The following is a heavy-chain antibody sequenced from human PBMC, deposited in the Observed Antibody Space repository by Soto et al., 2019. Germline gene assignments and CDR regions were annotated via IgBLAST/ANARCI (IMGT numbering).Heavy chain of an antibody. CDR1: GYSFSSYW. Sequence: GESLKISCKSSGYSFSSYWIAWVRLMPGKGLEWMGSIYPDDSDTKYSPSFQGQVTISADKSISAAYLQWSSLKASDTAIYYCARNSLSGYYNYYYSMDVWGQGTTVTVS. D-gene: IGHD3-9*01. J-gene: IGHJ6*02. V-gene: IGHV5-51*01. CDR2: IYPDDSDT. CDR3: ARNSLSGYYNYYYSMDV.